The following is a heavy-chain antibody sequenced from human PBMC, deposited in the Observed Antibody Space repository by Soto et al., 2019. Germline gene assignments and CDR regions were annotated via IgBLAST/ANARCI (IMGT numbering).Heavy chain of an antibody. Sequence: EVQLLESGGGLVQPGGSLRLSCAASGFTFSSYAMSWVRQAPGKGLEWVSAISGSGGSTYYADSVKGRFTISRDNSKNTLYLQMNSLRAEDTAVYYCAKDIRDSSSWYYYYYYGMDVWGQGTTVTVSS. D-gene: IGHD6-13*01. CDR2: ISGSGGST. J-gene: IGHJ6*02. V-gene: IGHV3-23*01. CDR3: AKDIRDSSSWYYYYYYGMDV. CDR1: GFTFSSYA.